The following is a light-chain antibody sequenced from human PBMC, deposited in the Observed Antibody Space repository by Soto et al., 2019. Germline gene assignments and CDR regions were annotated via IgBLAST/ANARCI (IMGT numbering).Light chain of an antibody. CDR2: GNN. J-gene: IGLJ2*01. CDR1: SSNIGAGYD. CDR3: QSYDSQVV. Sequence: QSVLTQPPSVSGAPGQSVTISCTGTSSNIGAGYDVHWYQQLPRLAPKLLIYGNNNRPSGVPDRFSGSKSGTSASLAITGLQAEDEADYYCQSYDSQVVFGGGTQLTVL. V-gene: IGLV1-40*01.